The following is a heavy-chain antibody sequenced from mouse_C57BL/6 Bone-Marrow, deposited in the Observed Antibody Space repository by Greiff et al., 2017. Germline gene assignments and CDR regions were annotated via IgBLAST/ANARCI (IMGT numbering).Heavy chain of an antibody. CDR3: ARCYYGSSPAWFAY. V-gene: IGHV1-64*01. CDR2: IHPNSGST. Sequence: QVQLQQPGAELVKPGASVKLSCKASGYTFTSYWMHWVKQRPGQGLEWIGMIHPNSGSTNYNEKFKSKATLTVDKSSSTAYMQLSSLTSEDSAVYYCARCYYGSSPAWFAYWGQGTLVTVSA. J-gene: IGHJ3*01. D-gene: IGHD1-1*01. CDR1: GYTFTSYW.